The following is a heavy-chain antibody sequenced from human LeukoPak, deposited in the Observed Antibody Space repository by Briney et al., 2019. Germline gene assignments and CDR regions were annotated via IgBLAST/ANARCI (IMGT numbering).Heavy chain of an antibody. D-gene: IGHD1-26*01. CDR3: ARDRVGANGHFDY. CDR1: GGSIKNYY. CDR2: IAYGGST. J-gene: IGHJ4*02. Sequence: SETLSLTCSVSGGSIKNYYWSWIRQPPGKGLEWIGYIAYGGSTNYKSSLKSRVTISVDTSKKQLSLKLSSVTAADTAVYYCARDRVGANGHFDYWGQGTLVTVSS. V-gene: IGHV4-59*01.